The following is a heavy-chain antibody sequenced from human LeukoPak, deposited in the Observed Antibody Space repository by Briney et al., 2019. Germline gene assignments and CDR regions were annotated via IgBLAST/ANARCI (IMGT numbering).Heavy chain of an antibody. CDR1: DDSFSSHY. CDR2: ISYIGST. Sequence: SETLSLTCAVSDDSFSSHYWTWIRQPPGKGLEWIGYISYIGSTNYNPSLKSRVTISIDTSENQFSLKLASVTAADTAVYYCARDLVTVTKGFDIWGQGTMVSVSS. D-gene: IGHD4-17*01. CDR3: ARDLVTVTKGFDI. V-gene: IGHV4-59*11. J-gene: IGHJ3*02.